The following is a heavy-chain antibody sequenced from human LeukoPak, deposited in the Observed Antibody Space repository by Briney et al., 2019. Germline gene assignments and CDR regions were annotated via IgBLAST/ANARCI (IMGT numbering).Heavy chain of an antibody. J-gene: IGHJ3*02. V-gene: IGHV4-39*01. Sequence: MPSETLSLTCTVSGGSISSSSYYWGWIRQPPGKGLEWIGSIYYSGSTYYNPSLESRVTISVDTSKNQFSLKLSSVTAADTAVYYCARQDAFDIWGQGTMVTVSS. CDR1: GGSISSSSYY. CDR2: IYYSGST. CDR3: ARQDAFDI.